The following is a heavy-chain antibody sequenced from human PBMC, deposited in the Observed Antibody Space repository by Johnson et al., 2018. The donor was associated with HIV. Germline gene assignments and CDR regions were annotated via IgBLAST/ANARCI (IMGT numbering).Heavy chain of an antibody. Sequence: QVQLVESGGGVVQPGMSLRLSCAASGFTFSSYAMHWVRQAPGKGLEWMAVISFDGSNKYYADSVKGRFTISRDNSKNTLYLQMNSLRAEDTAVYYCAREMNAGNDAFDIWGQGTMVTVSS. V-gene: IGHV3-30-3*01. CDR1: GFTFSSYA. CDR2: ISFDGSNK. CDR3: AREMNAGNDAFDI. J-gene: IGHJ3*02.